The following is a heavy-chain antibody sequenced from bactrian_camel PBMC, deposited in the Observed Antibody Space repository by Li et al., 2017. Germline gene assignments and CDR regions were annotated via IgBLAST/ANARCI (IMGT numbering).Heavy chain of an antibody. CDR3: NIRPNTIEGACAGHY. D-gene: IGHD2*01. CDR2: IGDSGGTT. CDR1: GFTFSNNA. V-gene: IGHV3S40*01. Sequence: DVQLVESGGGLVQPGGSPRLSCAASGFTFSNNAMTWVRQAPGKGLEWVSTIGDSGGTTYYSDSVKGRFTITRDNAKNTLYLQMNSLKSEDTAMYYCNIRPNTIEGACAGHYWGQGTQVTVS. J-gene: IGHJ4*01.